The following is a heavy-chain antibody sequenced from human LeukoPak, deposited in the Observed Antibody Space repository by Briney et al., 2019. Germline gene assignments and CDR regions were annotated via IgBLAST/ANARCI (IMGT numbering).Heavy chain of an antibody. CDR1: GYSFTSYW. Sequence: GESLKISCKGSGYSFTSYWIGWVRQMPGKGLEWMGIIYPGDSDTRYSPSFQGQVTISADKSISTAYLQWSSLKASDTAMYYCARGLDYGDPYDAFDIWGQGTMVTVSS. CDR3: ARGLDYGDPYDAFDI. V-gene: IGHV5-51*01. J-gene: IGHJ3*02. CDR2: IYPGDSDT. D-gene: IGHD4-17*01.